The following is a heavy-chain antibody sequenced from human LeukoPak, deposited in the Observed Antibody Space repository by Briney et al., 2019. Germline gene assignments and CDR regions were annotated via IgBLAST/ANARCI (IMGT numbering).Heavy chain of an antibody. J-gene: IGHJ5*02. Sequence: SETLSLTCTVSGGSISSYYRSWIRQPAGKGLEWIGRIYTSGSTNYNPSLKSRVTMSVDTSKNQFSLKLSSVTAADTAVYYCARDLAVVVVAAPGHNWFDPWGQGTLVTVSS. CDR1: GGSISSYY. D-gene: IGHD2-15*01. V-gene: IGHV4-4*07. CDR3: ARDLAVVVVAAPGHNWFDP. CDR2: IYTSGST.